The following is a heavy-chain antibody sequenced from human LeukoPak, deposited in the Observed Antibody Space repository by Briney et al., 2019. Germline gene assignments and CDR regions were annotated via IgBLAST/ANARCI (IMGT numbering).Heavy chain of an antibody. CDR2: ISSNGGST. CDR1: GFTFSSYA. V-gene: IGHV3-64D*06. J-gene: IGHJ4*02. D-gene: IGHD6-6*01. CDR3: VKDLYSSSSGFDY. Sequence: PGGSLRLSCSASGFTFSSYAMHWVRQAPGKGLEYVSAISSNGGSTYCADSVKGRFTISRDNSKNTLYLQMSSLRAEDTAVYYCVKDLYSSSSGFDYWGQGTLVTVSS.